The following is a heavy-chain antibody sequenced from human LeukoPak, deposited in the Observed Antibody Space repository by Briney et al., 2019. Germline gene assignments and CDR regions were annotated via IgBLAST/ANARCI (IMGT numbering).Heavy chain of an antibody. Sequence: ASVKVSCKTSGYTFTSYYIHWVRQAPGQGLEWMGIINPGSGATNYAQKFQGRVSMTRDTSISTAYMELSRLRSDDTAVYYCARVETEVRGVAYYYYGMDVWGQGTTVTVSS. CDR2: INPGSGAT. V-gene: IGHV1-46*01. CDR3: ARVETEVRGVAYYYYGMDV. CDR1: GYTFTSYY. J-gene: IGHJ6*02. D-gene: IGHD3-10*01.